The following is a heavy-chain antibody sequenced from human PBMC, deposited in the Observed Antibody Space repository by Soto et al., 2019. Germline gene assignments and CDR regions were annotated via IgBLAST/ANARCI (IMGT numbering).Heavy chain of an antibody. CDR3: ARATYHGSSAYYYTN. CDR1: GASISRGDYY. D-gene: IGHD3-22*01. Sequence: SETLSLTCTVSGASISRGDYYWTWIRQPPGKGLEWIGYIYCTGNTYYGPSLQSRVLISTDTSKNQFSLNLRSVTAADTAVYFCARATYHGSSAYYYTNWGQGTLVTVSS. CDR2: IYCTGNT. V-gene: IGHV4-30-4*01. J-gene: IGHJ4*02.